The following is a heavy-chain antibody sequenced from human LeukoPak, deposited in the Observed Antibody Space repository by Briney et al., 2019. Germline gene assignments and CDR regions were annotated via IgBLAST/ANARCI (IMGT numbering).Heavy chain of an antibody. V-gene: IGHV4-30-4*07. J-gene: IGHJ4*02. CDR1: GGSISSGGYS. Sequence: PSETLSLTCAVSGGSISSGGYSWSWIRQPPGKGLEWIGYIYYSGSTYYNPSLKSRVTISVDTSKNQFSLKLSSVTAADTAVYYCARDRALVAFDYWGQGTLVTVSS. CDR2: IYYSGST. CDR3: ARDRALVAFDY. D-gene: IGHD2-8*02.